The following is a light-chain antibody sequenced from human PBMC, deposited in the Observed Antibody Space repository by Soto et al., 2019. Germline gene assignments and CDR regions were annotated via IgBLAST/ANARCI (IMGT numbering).Light chain of an antibody. V-gene: IGKV3-15*01. CDR1: QSVSSN. Sequence: EIVLTQSPATLSVSPVERATLSCRASQSVSSNLAWYHQKPGQAPSLLIYGASTRATGIPARFSGSGSGTEFTLTISRLQSEDFAVYYCQQYNSWPQAFGQGTKVEIQ. CDR2: GAS. CDR3: QQYNSWPQA. J-gene: IGKJ1*01.